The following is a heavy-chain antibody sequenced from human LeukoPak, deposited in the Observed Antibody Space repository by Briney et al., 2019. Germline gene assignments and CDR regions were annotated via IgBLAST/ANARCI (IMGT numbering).Heavy chain of an antibody. V-gene: IGHV1-18*01. Sequence: GASVKVSCKASGYTFTSYGISWVRHAPGQGLEWMGWISAYNGNTNYAQKLQGRVTMTTHTSTSTAYMELRSLRSDDTAVYYCARDPEWGYCSGGSCYSPGDYWGLGTLVTVSS. CDR3: ARDPEWGYCSGGSCYSPGDY. CDR1: GYTFTSYG. J-gene: IGHJ4*02. D-gene: IGHD2-15*01. CDR2: ISAYNGNT.